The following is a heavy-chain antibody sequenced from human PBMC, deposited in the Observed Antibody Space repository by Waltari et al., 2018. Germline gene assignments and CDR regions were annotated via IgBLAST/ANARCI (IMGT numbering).Heavy chain of an antibody. CDR3: ARDVLHSAPSFSDS. V-gene: IGHV1-18*01. J-gene: IGHJ1*01. Sequence: QVQLVQSGAEVEKPGASVKVSGKHSGYAFWVFGSNWVRQAPGQGLEWMGWISAYSGKTEFAQKFQDRVTLTTDTSTSTAYMELTSLRSDDTALYYCARDVLHSAPSFSDSWGQGTLVTVSS. CDR2: ISAYSGKT. D-gene: IGHD2-15*01. CDR1: GYAFWVFG.